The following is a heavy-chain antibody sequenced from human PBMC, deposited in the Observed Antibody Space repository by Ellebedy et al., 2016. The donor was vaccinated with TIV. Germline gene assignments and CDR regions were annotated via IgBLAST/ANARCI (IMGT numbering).Heavy chain of an antibody. CDR1: GGTFSSYA. D-gene: IGHD1-26*01. J-gene: IGHJ4*02. Sequence: SVKVSXXASGGTFSSYAISWVRQAPGQGLEWMGGIIPIFGTANYAQKFQGRVTITADESTSTAYMELSSLRSEDTAVYYCARDGGSYRFDYWGQGTLVTVSS. V-gene: IGHV1-69*13. CDR2: IIPIFGTA. CDR3: ARDGGSYRFDY.